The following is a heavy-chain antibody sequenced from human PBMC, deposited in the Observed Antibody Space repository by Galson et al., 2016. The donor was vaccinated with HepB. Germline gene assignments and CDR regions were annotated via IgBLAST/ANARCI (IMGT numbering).Heavy chain of an antibody. CDR1: GFSFSRYA. Sequence: SLRLSCAASGFSFSRYAMSWVRQAPGKGLDWVSGISGSGGSTHYADPVKGRFTISRDNSKNTLYLQMNSLRVEDTAVYYCAKDYVWGSYLLTHFDSWGQGTLVTVSS. V-gene: IGHV3-23*01. J-gene: IGHJ4*02. CDR2: ISGSGGST. D-gene: IGHD3-16*02. CDR3: AKDYVWGSYLLTHFDS.